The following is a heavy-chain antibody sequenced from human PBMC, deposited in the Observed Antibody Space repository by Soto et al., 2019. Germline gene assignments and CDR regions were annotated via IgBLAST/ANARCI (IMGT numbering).Heavy chain of an antibody. CDR2: IYYSGST. CDR3: ATHGDYDILTGNWFDP. Sequence: SETLSLTCTVSGGSISSSSYYWGWIRQPQGKGPEWIGSIYYSGSTYYNPSLKSRVTISVDTSKNQFSLKLSSVTAADTAVYYCATHGDYDILTGNWFDPWGQGTLVTVSS. D-gene: IGHD3-9*01. V-gene: IGHV4-39*01. J-gene: IGHJ5*02. CDR1: GGSISSSSYY.